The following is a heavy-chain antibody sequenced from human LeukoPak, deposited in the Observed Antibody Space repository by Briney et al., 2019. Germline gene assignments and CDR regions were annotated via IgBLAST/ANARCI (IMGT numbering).Heavy chain of an antibody. J-gene: IGHJ4*02. CDR2: ISGSGGST. D-gene: IGHD4-23*01. CDR1: GFTFSSYA. V-gene: IGHV3-23*01. CDR3: AKDRAWTDYGGNSYLGY. Sequence: PGGSLRLSCAASGFTFSSYAMSWVRQAPGKGLEWVSAISGSGGSTYYADSVKGRFTISRDNSKNTLYLQMNSLRAEDTAVYYCAKDRAWTDYGGNSYLGYWGQGTLVTVSS.